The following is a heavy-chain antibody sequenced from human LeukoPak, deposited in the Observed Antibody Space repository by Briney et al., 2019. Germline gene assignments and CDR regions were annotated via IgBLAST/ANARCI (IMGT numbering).Heavy chain of an antibody. V-gene: IGHV3-33*01. CDR1: GFTFSSYG. D-gene: IGHD3-22*01. J-gene: IGHJ1*01. Sequence: GGSLRLSCAASGFTFSSYGMPWVRQAPGKGLEWVAVIWYDGSNKYYADSVKGRFTISRDNAKNSLYLQMNSLRAEDTAVYYCARDLSTLTYYYDSSGYYSRGFQHWGQGTLVTVSS. CDR3: ARDLSTLTYYYDSSGYYSRGFQH. CDR2: IWYDGSNK.